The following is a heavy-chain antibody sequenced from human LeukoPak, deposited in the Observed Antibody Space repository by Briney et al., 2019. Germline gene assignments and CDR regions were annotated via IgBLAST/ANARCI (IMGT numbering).Heavy chain of an antibody. V-gene: IGHV3-23*01. CDR2: ISGSGGST. CDR1: GFIVSTNY. J-gene: IGHJ4*02. D-gene: IGHD4-17*01. CDR3: ANLAGGDYVNFDY. Sequence: PGGSLRLSCAASGFIVSTNYMNWVRQAPGKGLDWVSAISGSGGSTYYADSVKGRFTISRDNSKNTLYLQMNSLRAEDTAVYYCANLAGGDYVNFDYWGQGTLVTVSS.